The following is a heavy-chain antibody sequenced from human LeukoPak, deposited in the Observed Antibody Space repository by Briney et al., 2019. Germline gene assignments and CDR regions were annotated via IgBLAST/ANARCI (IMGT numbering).Heavy chain of an antibody. CDR2: INHSGST. CDR3: ARTYYYGSGSYGR. D-gene: IGHD3-10*01. J-gene: IGHJ4*02. Sequence: SETLSLTCAVYGGSFSGYYWSWIRQPPGKGLEWIGEINHSGSTNYNPSLKSRVTISVDTSKNQFSVKLSSVTAADTAVYYCARTYYYGSGSYGRWGQGTLVTVSS. V-gene: IGHV4-34*01. CDR1: GGSFSGYY.